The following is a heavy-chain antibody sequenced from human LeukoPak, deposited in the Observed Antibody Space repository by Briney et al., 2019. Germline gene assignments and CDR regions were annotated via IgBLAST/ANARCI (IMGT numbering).Heavy chain of an antibody. J-gene: IGHJ5*02. V-gene: IGHV3-74*01. CDR3: IRGGPSTWS. Sequence: PGGSLRLSCAASGFTFKLYWMHWVRQVPGKAPVWVSRINDDGSDTRYADSVKGRFTISRDDATNMVFLQMNSLRPEDTDIYHCIRGGPSTWSWGQGTLVTVSS. CDR2: INDDGSDT. D-gene: IGHD2-15*01. CDR1: GFTFKLYW.